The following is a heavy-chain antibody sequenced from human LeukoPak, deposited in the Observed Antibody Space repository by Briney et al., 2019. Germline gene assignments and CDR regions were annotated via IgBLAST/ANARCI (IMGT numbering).Heavy chain of an antibody. Sequence: GGSLRLSCAASGFSFSDYSLNWVRQAPGKGLEWVSSISKGSGYIYYTDSVKGRFTISRDNAKNSLFLQMNSLRAEDTAVYYCVRDLGRESIFDYWGQGTLVTISS. CDR3: VRDLGRESIFDY. CDR2: ISKGSGYI. J-gene: IGHJ4*02. D-gene: IGHD7-27*01. CDR1: GFSFSDYS. V-gene: IGHV3-21*01.